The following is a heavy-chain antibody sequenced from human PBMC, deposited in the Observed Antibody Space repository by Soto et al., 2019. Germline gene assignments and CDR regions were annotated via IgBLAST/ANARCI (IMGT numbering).Heavy chain of an antibody. J-gene: IGHJ6*02. D-gene: IGHD3-10*01. CDR1: GYTLTELS. CDR3: AAGPGELVGFGPAYYYYGMDV. Sequence: ASVKVSCKVSGYTLTELSMHWVRQAPGKGLEWMGGFDPEDGETIYAQKFQGRVTMTEDTSTDTAYMELSSLRSEDTAVYYCAAGPGELVGFGPAYYYYGMDVWGQGTTVTVSS. V-gene: IGHV1-24*01. CDR2: FDPEDGET.